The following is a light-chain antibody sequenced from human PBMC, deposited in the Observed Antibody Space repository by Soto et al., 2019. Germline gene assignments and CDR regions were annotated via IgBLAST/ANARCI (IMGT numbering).Light chain of an antibody. CDR3: QQYGSSPIT. J-gene: IGKJ5*01. Sequence: EIVLTQSPGTLSLSPGERAPLSCRASQSVSSSYLAWYQQKPGQAPRLLISGVSTRATGIPDRFSGSGSGTDFTLTISRLEPEDVAVYYCQQYGSSPITFGQGTRLEIK. CDR2: GVS. CDR1: QSVSSSY. V-gene: IGKV3-20*01.